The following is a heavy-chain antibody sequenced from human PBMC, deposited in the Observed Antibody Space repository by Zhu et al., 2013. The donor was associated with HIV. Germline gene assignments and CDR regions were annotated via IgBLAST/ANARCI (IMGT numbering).Heavy chain of an antibody. CDR2: IYPSGSNT. J-gene: IGHJ3*02. V-gene: IGHV1-46*01. CDR3: ARTRHLMSDDAFDM. Sequence: QVQLVQSGAEVKKPGASVKVSCKTSGYTFINYHMHWVRQAPGQGLEWIGVIYPSGSNTKYAQIFQARVTMTRDTSTSTFYMDLSSLRSEDTAVYYCARTRHLMSDDAFDMWGQGTMVTVSS. D-gene: IGHD3-10*02. CDR1: GYTFINYH.